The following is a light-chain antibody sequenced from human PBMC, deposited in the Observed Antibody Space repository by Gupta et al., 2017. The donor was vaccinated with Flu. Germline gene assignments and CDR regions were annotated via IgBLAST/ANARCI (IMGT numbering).Light chain of an antibody. V-gene: IGKV3-15*01. CDR3: QQYNTWPPTT. CDR2: GAS. Sequence: ATLSVSPGERATLSCRASQSVSSNLAWYQQKPGQAPRLLIYGASTRATGLPARFSGSGSGTEFTLTISSLQSEDFAVYYCQQYNTWPPTTFGQGTKLKIK. CDR1: QSVSSN. J-gene: IGKJ2*01.